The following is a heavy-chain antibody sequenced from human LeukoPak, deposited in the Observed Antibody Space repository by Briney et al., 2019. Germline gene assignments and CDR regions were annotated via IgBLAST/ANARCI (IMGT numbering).Heavy chain of an antibody. CDR1: GFTFITYG. J-gene: IGHJ4*02. Sequence: GGSLRLSCAASGFTFITYGMHWVRQVPGMGLEWLAFIHYDGSKNYYADSVKGRFTISRDNSKNTLYLQMSSLRPEDTAVYYCAKAYTARLSRGYLYYWGQGTLVTVSS. CDR2: IHYDGSKN. V-gene: IGHV3-30*02. CDR3: AKAYTARLSRGYLYY. D-gene: IGHD3-16*01.